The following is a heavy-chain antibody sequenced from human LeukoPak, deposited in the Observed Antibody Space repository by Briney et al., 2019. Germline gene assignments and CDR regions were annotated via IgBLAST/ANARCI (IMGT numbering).Heavy chain of an antibody. D-gene: IGHD1-1*01. CDR1: GGSINSGGYY. CDR2: IYYSGIT. CDR3: ARVRWNDRDFDY. J-gene: IGHJ4*02. V-gene: IGHV4-31*03. Sequence: PSETLSLTCTVSGGSINSGGYYWSWIRQHPGKGLEWIGYIYYSGITYYNPSLRSRVIISVDTSKNQFSLMLSSVTAADTAVYFCARVRWNDRDFDYWGQGTLVTVSS.